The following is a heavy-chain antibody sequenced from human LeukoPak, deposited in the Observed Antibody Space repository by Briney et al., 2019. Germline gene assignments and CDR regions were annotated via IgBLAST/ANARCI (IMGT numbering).Heavy chain of an antibody. Sequence: GGSLRLSCEASGFTFSNDGMSGVRHSAGRRLEWVSAITASGQDSYYADSVQGRFTNSRNNSKNTLYLQMNSLRGAATAVYYCAKEDLGAAQHYWGQGTMVSVSS. J-gene: IGHJ4*02. CDR1: GFTFSNDG. CDR3: AKEDLGAAQHY. CDR2: ITASGQDS. V-gene: IGHV3-23*01. D-gene: IGHD2-15*01.